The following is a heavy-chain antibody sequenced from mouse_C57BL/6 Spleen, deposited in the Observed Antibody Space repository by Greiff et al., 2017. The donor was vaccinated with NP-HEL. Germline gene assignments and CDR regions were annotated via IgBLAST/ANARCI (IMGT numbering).Heavy chain of an antibody. D-gene: IGHD2-5*01. Sequence: VKLMESGAELVKPGASVMISCKASGYAFSSYWMNWVKQRPGKGLEWIGQIYPGDGDTNYNGKFKGKATLTADKSSSTAYMQLSSLTSEDSAVYFCARFGDYSNLDYWGQGTTLTVSS. V-gene: IGHV1-80*01. CDR3: ARFGDYSNLDY. CDR2: IYPGDGDT. CDR1: GYAFSSYW. J-gene: IGHJ2*01.